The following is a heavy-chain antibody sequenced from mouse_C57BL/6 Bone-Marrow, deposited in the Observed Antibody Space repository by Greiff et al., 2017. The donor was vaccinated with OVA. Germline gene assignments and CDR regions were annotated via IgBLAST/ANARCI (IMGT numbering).Heavy chain of an antibody. Sequence: VQLQQPGAELVMPGASVKLSCKASGYTFTSYWMHWVKQRPGHGLEWIGEIDPSDSYTTYNHKLKGKSTLTVDKSSSTAYMQLSSLTSEDSAVYYCAINYSNDYFDYWGQGTTLTVSS. J-gene: IGHJ2*01. V-gene: IGHV1-69*01. CDR1: GYTFTSYW. CDR3: AINYSNDYFDY. D-gene: IGHD2-5*01. CDR2: IDPSDSYT.